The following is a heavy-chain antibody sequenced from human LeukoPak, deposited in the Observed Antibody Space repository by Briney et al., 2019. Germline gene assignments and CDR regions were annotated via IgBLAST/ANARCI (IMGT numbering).Heavy chain of an antibody. V-gene: IGHV1-2*02. CDR2: INPNSGGT. CDR3: ARDRAIGYCSGGSCYGEDY. D-gene: IGHD2-15*01. J-gene: IGHJ4*02. Sequence: RASVKVSCKASGYTFTGYYMHWVRQAPGQGLEWMGWINPNSGGTNYAQKFQGRVTMTRDTSISTAYMELSRLRSDDTAVYYCARDRAIGYCSGGSCYGEDYWGQGTLVTVSS. CDR1: GYTFTGYY.